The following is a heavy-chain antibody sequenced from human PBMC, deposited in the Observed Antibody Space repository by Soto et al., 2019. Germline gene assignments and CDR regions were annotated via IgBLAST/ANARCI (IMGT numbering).Heavy chain of an antibody. CDR1: GGTFSSYA. V-gene: IGHV1-69*01. D-gene: IGHD3-10*01. J-gene: IGHJ4*02. CDR2: IIPIFGTA. CDR3: ARTDYYGSGNLDY. Sequence: QVQLVQSGAEVKKPGSSVKVSCKASGGTFSSYAISWVRQAPGQGLEWMGGIIPIFGTANYAQKFQGRVTITPDESTSTAYMKLSSLRSEGTDVYYWARTDYYGSGNLDYWGQGTLVAVSS.